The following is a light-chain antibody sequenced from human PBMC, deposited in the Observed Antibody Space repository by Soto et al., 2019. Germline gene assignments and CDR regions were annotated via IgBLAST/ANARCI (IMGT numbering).Light chain of an antibody. V-gene: IGLV1-44*01. Sequence: QSVLTQPPSASGTPGQSVTISCSGSSSNIGSNAVSWYQQLPGTAPKVLIYSNNQRPSGVPDRFSGSKSGTSASLAISGLQSEDDADYYCATWDDSLNGWVFGGGTKVTVL. CDR2: SNN. J-gene: IGLJ3*02. CDR3: ATWDDSLNGWV. CDR1: SSNIGSNA.